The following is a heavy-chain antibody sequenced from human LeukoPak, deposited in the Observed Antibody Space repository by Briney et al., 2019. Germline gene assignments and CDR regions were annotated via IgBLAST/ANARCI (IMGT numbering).Heavy chain of an antibody. V-gene: IGHV4-34*01. CDR3: ARSTVTTVLFDY. D-gene: IGHD4-4*01. J-gene: IGHJ4*02. CDR2: INHSGST. CDR1: GGSFSGYY. Sequence: SETLSLTCAVYGGSFSGYYWSWIRQPPGKGLEWIGEINHSGSTYYNPSLKSRVTISVDRSKNQFSLKLSSVTAADTAVYYCARSTVTTVLFDYWGQGTLVTVSS.